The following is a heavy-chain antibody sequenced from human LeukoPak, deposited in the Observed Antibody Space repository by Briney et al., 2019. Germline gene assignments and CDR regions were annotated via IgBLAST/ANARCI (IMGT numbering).Heavy chain of an antibody. V-gene: IGHV3-48*01. Sequence: GGSLRLSCAASGIIFKNYDMNWVRQAPGRGLEWISYISSSSRTIYYADSVRGRFTVSRDNAKESLYLQMNNLRPEDTAVYYCARTDYYYYYMDIWGKGTTVTVSS. CDR1: GIIFKNYD. J-gene: IGHJ6*03. CDR2: ISSSSRTI. CDR3: ARTDYYYYYMDI.